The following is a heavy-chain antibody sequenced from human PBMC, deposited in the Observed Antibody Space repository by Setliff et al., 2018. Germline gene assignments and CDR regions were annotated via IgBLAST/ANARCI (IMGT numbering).Heavy chain of an antibody. CDR1: GDSISSGDYF. V-gene: IGHV4-30-4*02. Sequence: SETLSLTCTVSGDSISSGDYFWSWIRQPPGKGLEWIAYIYHSGSAYYNPSLKSRVTXXXXTXXXXXXXXXXXXXAADTAVYYCAREVGTSTSSDAFDVWGQGMMVTVSS. CDR3: AREVGTSTSSDAFDV. CDR2: IYHSGSA. J-gene: IGHJ3*01. D-gene: IGHD1-26*01.